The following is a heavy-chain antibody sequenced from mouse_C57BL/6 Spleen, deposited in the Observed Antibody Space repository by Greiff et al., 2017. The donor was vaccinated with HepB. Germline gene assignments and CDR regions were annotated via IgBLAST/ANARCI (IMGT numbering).Heavy chain of an antibody. CDR3: ASEGAYYSNFYYAMDY. J-gene: IGHJ4*01. CDR2: INPNNGGT. Sequence: EVQLQQSGPELVKPGASVKMSCKASGYTFTDYNMHWVKQSHGKSLEWIGYINPNNGGTSYNQKFKGKATLTVNKSSSTAYMDLRSLTSEDSAVYYCASEGAYYSNFYYAMDYWGQGTSVTVSS. V-gene: IGHV1-22*01. D-gene: IGHD2-5*01. CDR1: GYTFTDYN.